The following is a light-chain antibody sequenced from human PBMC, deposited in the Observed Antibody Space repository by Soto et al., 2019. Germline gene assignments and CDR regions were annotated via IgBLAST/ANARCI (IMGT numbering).Light chain of an antibody. Sequence: QSVLTQPASVSGSPGQSITISCTGTSSDVGGYNYVSWYQQHPGKAPKLIIFEVSYRPSGISNRFSASKSGDTASLTISGLQADDEVDYYCCSYTDSRTHIFGSGTKLTVL. CDR3: CSYTDSRTHI. V-gene: IGLV2-14*01. J-gene: IGLJ1*01. CDR2: EVS. CDR1: SSDVGGYNY.